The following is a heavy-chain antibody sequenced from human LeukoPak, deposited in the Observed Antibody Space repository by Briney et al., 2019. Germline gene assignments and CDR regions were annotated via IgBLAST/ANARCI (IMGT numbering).Heavy chain of an antibody. CDR3: AREGRGSAWPLFDY. V-gene: IGHV4-4*07. J-gene: IGHJ4*02. CDR2: MSINGRT. Sequence: SETLSLTCTVSGGSITSYYWNWIRQPAGKGLEGLEWIGRMSINGRTNYNPSLKSRVTMSEDTSKNHFSLKLSSVPATDTAVYYCAREGRGSAWPLFDYWGQGTLVTVSS. CDR1: GGSITSYY. D-gene: IGHD6-19*01.